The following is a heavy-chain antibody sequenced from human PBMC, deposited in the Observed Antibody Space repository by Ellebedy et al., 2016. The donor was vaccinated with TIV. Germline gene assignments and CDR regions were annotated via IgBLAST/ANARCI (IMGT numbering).Heavy chain of an antibody. V-gene: IGHV3-23*01. CDR3: AKETAGSGSYLMDV. J-gene: IGHJ6*02. CDR2: ISGSGGTT. CDR1: GFTFSSYA. Sequence: GESLKISCAVSGFTFSSYAMSWVRQAPGKGLEWVSSISGSGGTTYYADSVKGRFTISRDNSKNTLYLQMNSLRAEDTAVYYCAKETAGSGSYLMDVWGQGTTVTVSS. D-gene: IGHD3-22*01.